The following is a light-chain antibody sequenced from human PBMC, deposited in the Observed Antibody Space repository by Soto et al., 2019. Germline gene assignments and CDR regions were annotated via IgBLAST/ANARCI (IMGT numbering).Light chain of an antibody. V-gene: IGKV3-15*01. CDR3: QQDNNWPQT. Sequence: EIVMTQSPATLSVSPGERATLSCRASQSVSSNLAWYQQKPGQAPRLLIYGASTRATGIPARFSGSGSGTEFTLTISSLQSEDFAVYYCQQDNNWPQTFGKGTKV. CDR1: QSVSSN. J-gene: IGKJ1*01. CDR2: GAS.